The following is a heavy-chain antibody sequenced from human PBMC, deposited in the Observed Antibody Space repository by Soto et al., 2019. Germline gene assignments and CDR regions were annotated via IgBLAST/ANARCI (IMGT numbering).Heavy chain of an antibody. CDR2: ISGSGDST. CDR3: ARAAISGSCYPDY. D-gene: IGHD1-26*01. J-gene: IGHJ4*02. V-gene: IGHV3-23*01. CDR1: GFTFSSYG. Sequence: EVQLLESGGGLVQPGGSLRLSCAASGFTFSSYGMTWVRQAPGKGLEWVSGISGSGDSTYYADSVKGRFTMSRDNSKNTLYLQVNSLRGEDTAVYYCARAAISGSCYPDYWGQGTLVTVSS.